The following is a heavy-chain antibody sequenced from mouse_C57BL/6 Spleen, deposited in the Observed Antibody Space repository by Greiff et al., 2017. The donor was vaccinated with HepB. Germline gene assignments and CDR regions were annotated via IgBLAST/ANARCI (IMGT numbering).Heavy chain of an antibody. V-gene: IGHV10-3*01. D-gene: IGHD1-1*01. Sequence: EVQVVESGGGLVQPKGSLKLSCAASGFTFNTYAMHWVRQAPGKGLEWVARIRSKSSNYATYYADSVKDRFTISRDDSQSMLYLQMNNLKTEDTAMYYCVRAGIYYYGSSYDAMDYWGQGTSVTVSS. CDR3: VRAGIYYYGSSYDAMDY. CDR2: IRSKSSNYAT. CDR1: GFTFNTYA. J-gene: IGHJ4*01.